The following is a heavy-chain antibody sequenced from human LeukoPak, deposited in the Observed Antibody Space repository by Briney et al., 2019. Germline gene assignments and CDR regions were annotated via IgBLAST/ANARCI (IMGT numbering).Heavy chain of an antibody. D-gene: IGHD3-3*01. J-gene: IGHJ3*02. CDR3: ARRPLWSGYYSDAFDI. Sequence: GESLKISCKGSGYRFTSYWIGWVRQMPGKGLEWMGIIYPGDSDTRYSPSFQGQVTISADESISTAYLQWSSLKASDTAMYYCARRPLWSGYYSDAFDIWGQGTMVTVSS. CDR1: GYRFTSYW. CDR2: IYPGDSDT. V-gene: IGHV5-51*01.